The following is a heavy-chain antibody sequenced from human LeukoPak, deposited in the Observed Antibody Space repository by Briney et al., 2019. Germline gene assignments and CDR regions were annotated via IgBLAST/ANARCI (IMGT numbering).Heavy chain of an antibody. D-gene: IGHD6-13*01. J-gene: IGHJ5*02. CDR2: IYYSGST. CDR1: VDSFSNYY. CDR3: AREGDSSSVGWFDP. V-gene: IGHV4-39*07. Sequence: SETLSLTCAVYVDSFSNYYWNWIRQTPGKGLEWIGSIYYSGSTYYNPSLKSRVTISVDTSKNQFSLRLSSVTAADTAVYYCAREGDSSSVGWFDPWGQGTLVTVSS.